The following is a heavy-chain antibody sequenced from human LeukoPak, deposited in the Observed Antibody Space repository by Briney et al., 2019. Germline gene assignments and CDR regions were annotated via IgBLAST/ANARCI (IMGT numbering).Heavy chain of an antibody. D-gene: IGHD3-16*02. CDR1: GYTFTGYY. CDR3: ARDLSGSYYDYVWGSYRYPLHPRVEFDY. Sequence: ASVKVSCKASGYTFTGYYMHWVRQAPGQGLKWMGWINPNSGGTNYAQKFQGRVTMTRDTSISTAYMELSRLRSDDTAVYYCARDLSGSYYDYVWGSYRYPLHPRVEFDYWGQGTLVTVSS. V-gene: IGHV1-2*02. CDR2: INPNSGGT. J-gene: IGHJ4*02.